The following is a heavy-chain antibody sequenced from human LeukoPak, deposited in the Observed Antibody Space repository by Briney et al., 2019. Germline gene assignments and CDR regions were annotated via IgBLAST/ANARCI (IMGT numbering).Heavy chain of an antibody. D-gene: IGHD2-2*02. CDR1: GGSISSYY. V-gene: IGHV4-59*01. CDR2: IYYSGST. J-gene: IGHJ6*02. CDR3: ARELRDCSSTSCYTGGYGMDV. Sequence: SETLSLTCTVSGGSISSYYWSWVRQPPGKGLEWIGYIYYSGSTNYNPSLKSRVTISVDTSKNQFSLKLSSVTAADTAVYYCARELRDCSSTSCYTGGYGMDVWGQGTTVTVSS.